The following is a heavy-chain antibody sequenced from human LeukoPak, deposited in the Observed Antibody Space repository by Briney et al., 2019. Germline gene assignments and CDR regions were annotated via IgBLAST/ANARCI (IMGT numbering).Heavy chain of an antibody. CDR1: GGSISSYY. D-gene: IGHD3-22*01. Sequence: SETLSLTCTDSGGSISSYYWSWIRQSAGKGLEWIGRIFTSGRTKRNPSLGSRVTMSVDTYKNQFSLRLSSVTAADTAVYYCARSYDINGYSVGFDYWGQGILVTVSS. CDR2: IFTSGRT. J-gene: IGHJ4*02. CDR3: ARSYDINGYSVGFDY. V-gene: IGHV4-4*07.